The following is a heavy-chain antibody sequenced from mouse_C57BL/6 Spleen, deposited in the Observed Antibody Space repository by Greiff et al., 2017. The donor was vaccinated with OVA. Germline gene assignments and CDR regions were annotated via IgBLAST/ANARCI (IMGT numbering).Heavy chain of an antibody. J-gene: IGHJ2*01. D-gene: IGHD2-5*01. CDR1: GFTFSSYG. Sequence: EVQLVESGGDLVKPGGSLKLSCAASGFTFSSYGMSWVRQTPDKRLEWVATISSGGSYTYYPDSVKGRFTISRDNAKNTLYLQMSSLKSEDTAMYYCARRGDYSKWYYFDYWGQGTTLTVSS. CDR2: ISSGGSYT. CDR3: ARRGDYSKWYYFDY. V-gene: IGHV5-6*01.